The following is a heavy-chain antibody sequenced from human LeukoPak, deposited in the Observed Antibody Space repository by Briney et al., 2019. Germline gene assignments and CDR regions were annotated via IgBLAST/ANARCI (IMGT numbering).Heavy chain of an antibody. CDR2: ISSDGGST. Sequence: GSLRLSCSASGFTFSSYAMHWVRQPPGKGLEYVSTISSDGGSTYYADSVKGRFIISRDNSKKTLYLQMSSLRAEDTAAYYCVKDQWYSNGWYIFDYWGQGTLVTVSS. V-gene: IGHV3-64D*08. J-gene: IGHJ4*01. CDR1: GFTFSSYA. CDR3: VKDQWYSNGWYIFDY. D-gene: IGHD6-19*01.